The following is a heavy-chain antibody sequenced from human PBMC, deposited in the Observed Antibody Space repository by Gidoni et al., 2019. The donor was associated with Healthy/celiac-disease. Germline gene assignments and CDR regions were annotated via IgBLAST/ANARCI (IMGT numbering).Heavy chain of an antibody. Sequence: EVQLVESGGGLVKPGRSLRLSCTASGFTFGDYAMSWFRQAPGKGLEWVGFIRSKAYGGTTEYAASVKGRFTISRDDSKSIAYLQMNSLKTEDTAVYYCTRDTHSTFYYDSSGIMSWFDPWGQGTLVTVSS. D-gene: IGHD3-22*01. J-gene: IGHJ5*02. CDR2: IRSKAYGGTT. V-gene: IGHV3-49*05. CDR3: TRDTHSTFYYDSSGIMSWFDP. CDR1: GFTFGDYA.